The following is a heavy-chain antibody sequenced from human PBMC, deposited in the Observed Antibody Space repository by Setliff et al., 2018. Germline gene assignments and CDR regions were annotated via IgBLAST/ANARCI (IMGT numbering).Heavy chain of an antibody. CDR1: GFGFTTFG. Sequence: GASVKVSCKTSGFGFTTFGFSWVRQAPGQGLEWMRWINPNSGGTKYAQKFQGRVTMTRDTAISAVYMELSRLRSDDTALYYCARGGGAPYSLAPYYHMDVWGKGTTVTVSS. V-gene: IGHV1-2*02. CDR3: ARGGGAPYSLAPYYHMDV. J-gene: IGHJ6*03. D-gene: IGHD6-13*01. CDR2: INPNSGGT.